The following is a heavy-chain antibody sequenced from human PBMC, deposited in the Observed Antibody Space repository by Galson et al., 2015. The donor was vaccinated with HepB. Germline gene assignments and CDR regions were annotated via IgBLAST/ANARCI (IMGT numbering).Heavy chain of an antibody. J-gene: IGHJ4*02. CDR2: IYYSGST. CDR1: GGSISSSSYY. Sequence: ETLSLTCTVSGGSISSSSYYWGWIRQPPGKGLEWIGSIYYSGSTYYNPSLKSRVTISVDTSRNQFSLKLSSVTAADTAVYYCARHQVEMATIGPFDYWGQGTLVTVSS. V-gene: IGHV4-39*01. D-gene: IGHD5-24*01. CDR3: ARHQVEMATIGPFDY.